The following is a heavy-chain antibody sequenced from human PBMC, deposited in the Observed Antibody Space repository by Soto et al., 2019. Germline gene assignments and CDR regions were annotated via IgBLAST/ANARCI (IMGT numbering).Heavy chain of an antibody. CDR1: GYSFTSYW. V-gene: IGHV5-10-1*01. D-gene: IGHD2-2*01. J-gene: IGHJ6*02. Sequence: GESLKISCKGSGYSFTSYWISWVRQMPGKGLEWMGRIDPSDSYTNYSPSFQGHVTISADKSISTAYLQWSSLKASDTAMYYCARAREEGCSSTSCSHGMAVWGQVTTVTVSS. CDR3: ARAREEGCSSTSCSHGMAV. CDR2: IDPSDSYT.